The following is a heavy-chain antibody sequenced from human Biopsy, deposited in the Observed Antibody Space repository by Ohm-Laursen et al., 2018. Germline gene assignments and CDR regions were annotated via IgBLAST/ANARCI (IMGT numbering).Heavy chain of an antibody. D-gene: IGHD3-3*01. Sequence: GTLSLTCTVSGGSISSYYWSWIRQPPGKGLEWIGYISDTGTTNYNPSLRGRVAMSVDTSKNQFSLQLTSVTAADTAMFFCARLFRLDDYWNDDPPDGFDVWGQGTMVMVSS. CDR3: ARLFRLDDYWNDDPPDGFDV. V-gene: IGHV4-59*01. J-gene: IGHJ3*01. CDR1: GGSISSYY. CDR2: ISDTGTT.